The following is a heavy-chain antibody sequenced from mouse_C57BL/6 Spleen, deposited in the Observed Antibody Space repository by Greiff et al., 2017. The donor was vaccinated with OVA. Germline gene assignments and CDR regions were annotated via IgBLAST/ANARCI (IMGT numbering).Heavy chain of an antibody. CDR3: ARGGPYYYGSSYEFAY. J-gene: IGHJ3*01. Sequence: VQLKESGPGLVKPSQSLSLTCSVTGYSITSGYYWNWIRQFPGNKLEWMGYISYDGSNNYNPSLKNRISITRDTSKNQFFLKLNSVTTEDTATYYCARGGPYYYGSSYEFAYWGQGTLVTVSA. D-gene: IGHD1-1*01. CDR1: GYSITSGYY. V-gene: IGHV3-6*01. CDR2: ISYDGSN.